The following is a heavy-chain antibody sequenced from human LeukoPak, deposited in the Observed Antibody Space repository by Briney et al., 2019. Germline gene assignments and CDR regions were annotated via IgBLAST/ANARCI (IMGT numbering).Heavy chain of an antibody. CDR3: ARDEDNSGRYYYYMDV. D-gene: IGHD3-22*01. V-gene: IGHV4-61*01. CDR1: GGSVSSGTXY. J-gene: IGHJ6*03. Sequence: SETLSLTCTVSGGSVSSGTXYWNXXXXXXXXXXXXXXXIYYSGSTNYNPSLKSRATISIDGSKNQFSLKLSYVTAADTAVYYCARDEDNSGRYYYYMDVWGKGTTVTVSS. CDR2: IYYSGST.